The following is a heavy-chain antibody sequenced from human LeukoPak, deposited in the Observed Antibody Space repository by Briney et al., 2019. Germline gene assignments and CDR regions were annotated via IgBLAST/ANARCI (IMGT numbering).Heavy chain of an antibody. CDR1: GFTFSSYG. CDR2: ISYDGSNK. J-gene: IGHJ5*02. V-gene: IGHV3-30*03. CDR3: VRERFDP. Sequence: GGSLRLSCAASGFTFSSYGMHWVRQAPGKGLEWVAVISYDGSNKYYADSVKGRFTISRDNSKNTLYLQMNSLRAEDTAVYYCVRERFDPWGQGTLVTVSS.